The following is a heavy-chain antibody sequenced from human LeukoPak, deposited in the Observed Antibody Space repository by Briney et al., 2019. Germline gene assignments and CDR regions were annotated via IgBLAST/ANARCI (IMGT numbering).Heavy chain of an antibody. J-gene: IGHJ4*02. V-gene: IGHV3-43*01. D-gene: IGHD6-13*01. CDR2: ISWDGGST. CDR1: GFTFDDYT. CDR3: AKDKGAAAGKIFDY. Sequence: GGSLRLSCAASGFTFDDYTMHWVRQAPGKGLEWVSLISWDGGSTYYADSVKGRFAISRDNSKNSLYLQMNSLRTEDTALYYCAKDKGAAAGKIFDYWGQGTLVTVSS.